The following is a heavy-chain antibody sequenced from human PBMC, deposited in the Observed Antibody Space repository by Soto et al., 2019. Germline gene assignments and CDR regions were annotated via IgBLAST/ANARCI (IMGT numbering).Heavy chain of an antibody. J-gene: IGHJ6*03. CDR2: INPIGGST. D-gene: IGHD4-4*01. CDR3: ARGVNFKTSYSYYMDV. V-gene: IGHV1-46*01. CDR1: GNTFTSYH. Sequence: ASVKVSCKASGNTFTSYHIHWVRQAPGQGLEWMGIINPIGGSTANAQKFRGRLTMSRDTSTSTVYMELTSLRVEDTAVYYCARGVNFKTSYSYYMDVWGKGTTVTVSS.